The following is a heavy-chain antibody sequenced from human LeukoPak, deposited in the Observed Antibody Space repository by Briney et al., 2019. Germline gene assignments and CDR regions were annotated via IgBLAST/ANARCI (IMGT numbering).Heavy chain of an antibody. V-gene: IGHV3-7*01. CDR2: IKQDGSEK. D-gene: IGHD3-3*01. Sequence: PGGSLRLSCAASGFTFSGYWMSWVRQAPGKGLEWVASIKQDGSEKYYVDSVKGRFTISRDNAKNSLYLQMNSLRAEDTAVYYCARVRFLEWLLFHFDYWGQGTLVTVSS. CDR1: GFTFSGYW. J-gene: IGHJ4*02. CDR3: ARVRFLEWLLFHFDY.